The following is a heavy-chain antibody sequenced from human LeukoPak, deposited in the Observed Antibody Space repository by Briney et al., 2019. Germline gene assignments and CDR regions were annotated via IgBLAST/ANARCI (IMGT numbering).Heavy chain of an antibody. J-gene: IGHJ5*02. CDR3: ARDQQWLLLNWFDP. CDR2: ITGSGGST. D-gene: IGHD3-22*01. Sequence: GGSLRLSCAASGFTFSSYATSWVRQAPGKGLEWVSTITGSGGSTFYANSVKVRFTISRDNSKNTLYLQMNSLRAEDTAVYYCARDQQWLLLNWFDPWGQGTLVTVSS. CDR1: GFTFSSYA. V-gene: IGHV3-23*01.